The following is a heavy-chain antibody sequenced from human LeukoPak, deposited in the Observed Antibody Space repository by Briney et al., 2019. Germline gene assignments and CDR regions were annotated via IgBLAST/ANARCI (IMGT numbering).Heavy chain of an antibody. CDR1: GFTFTSSA. V-gene: IGHV1-58*01. CDR3: AADQAPVGATIGPYYGMDV. Sequence: GASVKVSCKASGFTFTSSAVQWVRQARGQRLEWIGWIVAGSGNTNYAQKFQERVTITRDMSTSTAYMELSSLRSEDTAVYYCAADQAPVGATIGPYYGMDVWGQGTTVTVSS. J-gene: IGHJ6*02. D-gene: IGHD1-26*01. CDR2: IVAGSGNT.